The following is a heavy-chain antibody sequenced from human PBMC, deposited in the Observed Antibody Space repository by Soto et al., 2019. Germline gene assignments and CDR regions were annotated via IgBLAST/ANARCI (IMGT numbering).Heavy chain of an antibody. CDR2: IRSKAYGGTP. CDR3: TRSGTAVRNHYLHX. D-gene: IGHD1-1*01. CDR1: GFTFGDYA. Sequence: GGSLRLSCTGSGFTFGDYAMNWVRQAPGKGLEWVGFIRSKAYGGTPEYAASVKGRFTISRDDSTSIAYLQMNRLKTEDTAVYYCTRSGTAVRNHYLHXWGQGTRVTVSX. V-gene: IGHV3-49*04. J-gene: IGHJ4*02.